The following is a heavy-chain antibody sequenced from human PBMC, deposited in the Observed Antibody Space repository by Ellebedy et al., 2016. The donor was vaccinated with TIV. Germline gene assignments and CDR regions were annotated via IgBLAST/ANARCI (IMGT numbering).Heavy chain of an antibody. D-gene: IGHD5-24*01. J-gene: IGHJ4*02. CDR1: GGSISSSSYY. CDR2: IHYSGTT. Sequence: SETLSLTCTVSGGSISSSSYYWVWFRQSPGKGLEWIGSIHYSGTTYYNPSLKSRITISVERSKNQFSLKLSSVTAADTAVYYCARLERWLQAFDYWGQGILVTVSS. V-gene: IGHV4-39*07. CDR3: ARLERWLQAFDY.